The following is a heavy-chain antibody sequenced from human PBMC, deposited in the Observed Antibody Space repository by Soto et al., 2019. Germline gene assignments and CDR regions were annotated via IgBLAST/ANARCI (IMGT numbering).Heavy chain of an antibody. J-gene: IGHJ5*02. CDR1: GDSVNSGAYY. D-gene: IGHD3-16*01. CDR2: IYDSGST. V-gene: IGHV4-31*03. Sequence: QVQLQESGPGLVKPSQTLSLTCTVSGDSVNSGAYYWSWVRQHPGKGLEWIGYIYDSGSTYYNPSLKSRVTISLDTSRNQFSLKLNSVTVADTAVYYCASSAFGEGNWFDPWGQGTLVTVSS. CDR3: ASSAFGEGNWFDP.